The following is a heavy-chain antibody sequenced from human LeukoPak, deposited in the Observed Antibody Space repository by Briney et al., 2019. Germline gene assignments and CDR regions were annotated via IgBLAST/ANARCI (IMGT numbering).Heavy chain of an antibody. CDR2: ISGSGSST. Sequence: GGSLRLSCAASGFTFSSYAMNWVRQAPGKGLEWVSTISGSGSSTYYADSVKGRFTISRGNSKNTLYLQMNSLRVEDTAVYYCAKARGSTSGKSYLDYGGQGTLVTVSS. J-gene: IGHJ4*02. V-gene: IGHV3-23*01. CDR3: AKARGSTSGKSYLDY. CDR1: GFTFSSYA. D-gene: IGHD6-13*01.